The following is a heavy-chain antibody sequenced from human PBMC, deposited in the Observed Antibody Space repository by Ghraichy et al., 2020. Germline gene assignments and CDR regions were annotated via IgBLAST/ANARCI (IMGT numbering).Heavy chain of an antibody. V-gene: IGHV4-59*01. CDR1: GGSISSYY. Sequence: TLSLTCTVSGGSISSYYWSWIRQPPGKGLEWIGYIYYSGSTNYNPSLKNRVTISVDTSKNQFSLKLSSVTAADTAVYYCAVGGTDGYYYYYGMDVWGQGTTVTVSS. CDR3: AVGGTDGYYYYYGMDV. CDR2: IYYSGST. D-gene: IGHD3-16*01. J-gene: IGHJ6*02.